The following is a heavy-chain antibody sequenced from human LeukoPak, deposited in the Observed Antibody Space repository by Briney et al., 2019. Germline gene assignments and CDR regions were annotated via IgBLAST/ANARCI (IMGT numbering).Heavy chain of an antibody. CDR3: ARGIRGYSGSGSFTWFDP. CDR1: GYSISSGSY. D-gene: IGHD3-10*01. J-gene: IGHJ5*02. Sequence: SETLSLTCTVSGYSISSGSYWGWIRQAPGKGLEWIGRIYHSGSTYYNPSLKSRVTISVDTSKNQFSLKLSSVTAADTAVYYCARGIRGYSGSGSFTWFDPWGQGTLVTISS. CDR2: IYHSGST. V-gene: IGHV4-38-2*02.